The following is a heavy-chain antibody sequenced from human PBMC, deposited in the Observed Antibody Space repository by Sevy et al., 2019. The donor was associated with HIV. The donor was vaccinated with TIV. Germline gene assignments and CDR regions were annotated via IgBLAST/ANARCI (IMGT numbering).Heavy chain of an antibody. Sequence: GGSLRLSCTASGFTFSNYAMNWVRQAPGKGLEWVSGISGSGSGSGTYHADSVKGRFTVSRDNSKNTLYLQMNSLRAEDTAVYYCAKDIVILVGDAFDIWGQGTMVTVSS. CDR1: GFTFSNYA. CDR2: ISGSGSGSGT. D-gene: IGHD3-22*01. J-gene: IGHJ3*02. CDR3: AKDIVILVGDAFDI. V-gene: IGHV3-23*01.